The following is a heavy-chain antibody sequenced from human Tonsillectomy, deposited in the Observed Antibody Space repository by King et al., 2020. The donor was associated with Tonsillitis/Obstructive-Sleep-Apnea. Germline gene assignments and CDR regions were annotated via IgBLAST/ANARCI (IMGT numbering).Heavy chain of an antibody. CDR2: IDHSGST. V-gene: IGHV4-34*01. CDR1: GGSFSGYY. Sequence: VQLQQWGAGLLKPSETLSLTCGVYGGSFSGYYWTWIRQPPGKGLEWIGEIDHSGSTNSNPSLKSRVTVSVDTSKNHFSLNLSSVTAADTAVYYCARGSVEHEWAFDYWGQGTLVTVSS. CDR3: ARGSVEHEWAFDY. J-gene: IGHJ4*02. D-gene: IGHD1/OR15-1a*01.